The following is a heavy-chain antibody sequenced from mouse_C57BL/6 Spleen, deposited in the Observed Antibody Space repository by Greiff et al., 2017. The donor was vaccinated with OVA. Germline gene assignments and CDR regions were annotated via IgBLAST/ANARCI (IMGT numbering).Heavy chain of an antibody. J-gene: IGHJ2*01. CDR1: GYTFTDYY. CDR3: ARGGYGSSFDY. D-gene: IGHD1-1*01. Sequence: EVQLQQSGPELVKPGASVKISCKASGYTFTDYYMNWVKQSPGKSLEWIGDINPNNGGTSYNQKFKGKATLTVDKSYSTAYMELRSLTSEDSAVFYCARGGYGSSFDYWGQGTTLTVSS. V-gene: IGHV1-26*01. CDR2: INPNNGGT.